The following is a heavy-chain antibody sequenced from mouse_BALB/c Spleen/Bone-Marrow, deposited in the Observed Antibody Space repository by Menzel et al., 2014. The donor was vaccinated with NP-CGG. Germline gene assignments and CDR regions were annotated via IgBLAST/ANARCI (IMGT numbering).Heavy chain of an antibody. CDR1: GFNIKDYY. D-gene: IGHD2-1*01. CDR2: IDPENGDT. V-gene: IGHV14-4*02. J-gene: IGHJ4*01. Sequence: EVKLVESGAELVRSGASVKLSCTASGFNIKDYYMHWVKQRPEQGLEWIGWIDPENGDTEYAPKFQGKATMTADTSSNTAYLQLSSPTSEDTAVYYCNGNYYAMDYWGQGTSVTVSS. CDR3: NGNYYAMDY.